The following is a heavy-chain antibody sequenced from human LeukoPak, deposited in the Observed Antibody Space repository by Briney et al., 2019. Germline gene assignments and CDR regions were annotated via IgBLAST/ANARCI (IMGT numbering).Heavy chain of an antibody. V-gene: IGHV4-34*01. J-gene: IGHJ3*02. Sequence: SETLSLTCAVYGGSFSGYHWSWIRQPPGKGLEWIGEINHSGSTNYNPSLKSRVTISVDTSKNQFSLKLSSVTAADTAVYYCARGGSGGWYGNDAFDIWGQGTMVTVSS. CDR3: ARGGSGGWYGNDAFDI. CDR2: INHSGST. D-gene: IGHD6-19*01. CDR1: GGSFSGYH.